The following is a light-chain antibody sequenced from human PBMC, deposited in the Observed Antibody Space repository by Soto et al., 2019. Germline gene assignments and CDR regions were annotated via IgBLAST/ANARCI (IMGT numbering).Light chain of an antibody. V-gene: IGKV3-15*01. Sequence: EIVMTQSPATLSVSPGERATLSCRASQSVSSNLAWYQQKPGQAPRLLIYGASTRATDVPARFSGSGSGTEFTLTISSLQSEDFAVYYCQPYNNWPETFGQGTKVDIK. CDR1: QSVSSN. CDR3: QPYNNWPET. CDR2: GAS. J-gene: IGKJ1*01.